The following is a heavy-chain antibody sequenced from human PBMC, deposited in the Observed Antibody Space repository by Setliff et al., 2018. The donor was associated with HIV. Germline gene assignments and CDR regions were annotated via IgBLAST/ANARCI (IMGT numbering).Heavy chain of an antibody. CDR2: SDDYT. J-gene: IGHJ4*02. Sequence: GSLRLSCAGSDSGDSVFIFSDYFMTWVRQAPGKGLEWLCYSDDYTKYADSLKGRFTISRDTSKNTLYLQMNSLRAEDTAVYYCARRAYCSSTTCFDNLGQGTLVTVSS. CDR1: VFIFSDYF. CDR3: ARRAYCSSTTCFDN. V-gene: IGHV3-66*04. D-gene: IGHD2-2*01.